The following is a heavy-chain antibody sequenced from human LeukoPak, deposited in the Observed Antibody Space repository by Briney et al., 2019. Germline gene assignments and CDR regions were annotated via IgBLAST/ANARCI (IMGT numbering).Heavy chain of an antibody. CDR1: GGSISSYY. J-gene: IGHJ4*02. CDR3: ARASISSPNTAMVDFDY. CDR2: IYYSGST. V-gene: IGHV4-59*01. Sequence: SETLSLTCTVSGGSISSYYWSWVRQPPGKGLEWIGYIYYSGSTNYNPSLKSRVTISVDTSKNQFSLKLSSVTAADTAVYYCARASISSPNTAMVDFDYWGQGTLVTVSP. D-gene: IGHD5-18*01.